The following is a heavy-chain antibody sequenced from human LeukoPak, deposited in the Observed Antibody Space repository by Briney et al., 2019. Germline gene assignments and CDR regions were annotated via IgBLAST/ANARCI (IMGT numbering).Heavy chain of an antibody. CDR1: GFTFSSYW. V-gene: IGHV4-38-2*01. J-gene: IGHJ3*02. CDR2: IYHSGST. CDR3: ARKGGAYYYDSSGYYNRAFDI. D-gene: IGHD3-22*01. Sequence: GSLRLSCAASGFTFSSYWMSWVRQAPGKGLEWIGSIYHSGSTYYNPSLKSRVTISVDTSKNQFSLKLSSVTAADTAVYYCARKGGAYYYDSSGYYNRAFDIWGQGTMVTVSS.